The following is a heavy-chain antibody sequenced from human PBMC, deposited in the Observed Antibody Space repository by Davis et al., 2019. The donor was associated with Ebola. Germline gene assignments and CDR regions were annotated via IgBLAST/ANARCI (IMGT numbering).Heavy chain of an antibody. Sequence: GESLKISCAVSGFAFSNAWKNWVRQAPGKGLEWVGRIKRKADGGTTDHAAPVKGRFTISREDSKNTLYLQMNSLKTEDTAVYYCTTVGGYIYGQRDYWGQGALVTVSS. V-gene: IGHV3-15*07. J-gene: IGHJ4*02. CDR2: IKRKADGGTT. D-gene: IGHD5-18*01. CDR3: TTVGGYIYGQRDY. CDR1: GFAFSNAW.